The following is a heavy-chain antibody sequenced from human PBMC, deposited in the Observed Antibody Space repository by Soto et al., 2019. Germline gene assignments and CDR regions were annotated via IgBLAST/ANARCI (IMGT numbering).Heavy chain of an antibody. CDR3: AHRSDILTGYYKESRAFDI. CDR2: IYWDDDK. V-gene: IGHV2-5*02. D-gene: IGHD3-9*01. CDR1: GFSLSTSGVG. Sequence: SGPTLVNPTQTVTLTCTFSGFSLSTSGVGVGWIRQPPGKALEWLALIYWDDDKRYSPSLKSRLTITKDTSKNQVVLTMTNMDPVDTATYYCAHRSDILTGYYKESRAFDIWGQGTMVTVSS. J-gene: IGHJ3*02.